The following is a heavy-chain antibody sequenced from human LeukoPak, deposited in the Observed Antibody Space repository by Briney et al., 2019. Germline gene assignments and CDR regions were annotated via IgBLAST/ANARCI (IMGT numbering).Heavy chain of an antibody. V-gene: IGHV3-33*01. CDR3: ARTYNPDY. J-gene: IGHJ4*02. CDR1: GFTMNNFG. CDR2: IWNDGSQK. Sequence: PGGSLRLSCAASGFTMNNFGMHWVRQAPGKGLKWVAVIWNDGSQKHYIDSVKGRFTISRENSMNTLSLQMNGLRVEDTGVYYCARTYNPDYWGQGTLVTVSS. D-gene: IGHD1-14*01.